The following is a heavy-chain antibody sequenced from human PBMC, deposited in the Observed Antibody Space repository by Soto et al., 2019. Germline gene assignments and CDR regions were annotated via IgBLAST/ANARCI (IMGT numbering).Heavy chain of an antibody. J-gene: IGHJ5*02. D-gene: IGHD2-21*02. CDR1: GYSIRNGYY. Sequence: KPSETLSLTCTVSGYSIRNGYYWGWIRQPPGKGLEWIGTIYHSGSTYYNPSLKSRVTISVDASENHLSLKLSSVTAADTAVYYCARVGPYCGGDCYSPPPWGQGTLVTVSS. V-gene: IGHV4-38-2*02. CDR3: ARVGPYCGGDCYSPPP. CDR2: IYHSGST.